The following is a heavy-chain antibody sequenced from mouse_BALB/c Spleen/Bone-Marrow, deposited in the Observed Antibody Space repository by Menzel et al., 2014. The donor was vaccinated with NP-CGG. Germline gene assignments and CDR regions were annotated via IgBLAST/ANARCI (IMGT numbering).Heavy chain of an antibody. V-gene: IGHV2-6-5*01. CDR1: GFSLTDCG. CDR3: SCFSFDCDWFDY. J-gene: IGHJ3*01. D-gene: IGHD2-4*01. CDR2: IWGGGST. Sequence: QVQLKESGPGLVAPSQSLTITCTASGFSLTDCGVSWIRQPPGKGLEWLGAIWGGGSTYYNSALKSRLSISKENSKSQIFLKINRMQTHNSAVYYCSCFSFDCDWFDYWGQGTPVTVSA.